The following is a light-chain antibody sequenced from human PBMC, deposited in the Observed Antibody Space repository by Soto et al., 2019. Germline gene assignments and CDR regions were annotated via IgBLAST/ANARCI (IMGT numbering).Light chain of an antibody. J-gene: IGKJ1*01. Sequence: EIVMTQSPATLSVSPGGRATLSCRASQSISDTLACYQQKPGQAPRLLIYSASRRATGFPGRFSGSGSGTDFTLTISSLQSEDLAVYYCQQYNNWPWTFGQGTKVDIK. CDR2: SAS. CDR1: QSISDT. CDR3: QQYNNWPWT. V-gene: IGKV3-15*01.